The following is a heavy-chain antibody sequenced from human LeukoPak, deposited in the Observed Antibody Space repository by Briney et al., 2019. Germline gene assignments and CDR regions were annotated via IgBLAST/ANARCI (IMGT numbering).Heavy chain of an antibody. CDR3: ARAPFYYDSSGYPYFDG. Sequence: GGSLRLSCAASGFTFSSYAMSWVRQAPGKGLEWVSAISGSGASTYYADSVKGRFTISRDNSKNTLYLQMNSLRAEDTALYYCARAPFYYDSSGYPYFDGWGQGTLVTVSS. J-gene: IGHJ4*02. CDR2: ISGSGAST. V-gene: IGHV3-23*01. CDR1: GFTFSSYA. D-gene: IGHD3-22*01.